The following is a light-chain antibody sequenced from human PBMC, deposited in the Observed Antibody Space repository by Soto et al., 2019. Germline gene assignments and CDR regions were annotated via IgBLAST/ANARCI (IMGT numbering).Light chain of an antibody. J-gene: IGLJ1*01. CDR2: DVS. Sequence: QSALTQPASVSGSPGQSITISCVGTSSDIGDCNYVSWYQQHPGKVPKVIIYDVSNRPSGVSYRFSATKSGNTASLTISGLQAEDEADYYCCSYTRSGTLIFGTGTKLTV. CDR3: CSYTRSGTLI. V-gene: IGLV2-14*01. CDR1: SSDIGDCNY.